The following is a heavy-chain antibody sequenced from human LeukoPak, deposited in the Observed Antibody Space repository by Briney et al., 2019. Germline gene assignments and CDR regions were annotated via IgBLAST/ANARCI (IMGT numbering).Heavy chain of an antibody. Sequence: SQTLSLTCTVSGGSISSGGYYWSWIRQPPGKGLEWIGYISHGGTTYYNPSLKSRVTISVDRSKNQFSLKLTSVTDADTAVYYCARAGYSNRWDGVDYWGQGTLVTVSS. CDR1: GGSISSGGYY. J-gene: IGHJ4*02. V-gene: IGHV4-30-2*01. CDR2: ISHGGTT. CDR3: ARAGYSNRWDGVDY. D-gene: IGHD2/OR15-2a*01.